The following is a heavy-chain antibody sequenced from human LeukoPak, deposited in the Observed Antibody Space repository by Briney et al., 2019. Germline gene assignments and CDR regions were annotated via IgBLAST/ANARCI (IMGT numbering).Heavy chain of an antibody. Sequence: ASVKVSCKASGGTFSSYAISRVRQAPGQGLEWMGGIIPIFGTANYAQKFQGRVTITADESTSTAYMELSSLRSEDTAVYYCARVLEQWTLNAPFDYWGQGTLVTVSS. J-gene: IGHJ4*02. V-gene: IGHV1-69*13. CDR3: ARVLEQWTLNAPFDY. D-gene: IGHD6-19*01. CDR1: GGTFSSYA. CDR2: IIPIFGTA.